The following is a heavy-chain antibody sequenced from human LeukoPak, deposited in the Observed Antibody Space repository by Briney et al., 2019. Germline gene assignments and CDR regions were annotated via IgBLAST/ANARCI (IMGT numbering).Heavy chain of an antibody. CDR1: GGSISSGSYY. CDR2: IYTSGST. J-gene: IGHJ4*02. CDR3: ARVITDYYDSSGYSDYFDY. Sequence: KSSETLSLTCTVSGGSISSGSYYWSWIRQPAGKGLEWIGRIYTSGSTNYNPSPKSRVTISVDTSKNQFSLKLSSVTAADTAVYYCARVITDYYDSSGYSDYFDYWGQGTLVTVSS. D-gene: IGHD3-22*01. V-gene: IGHV4-61*02.